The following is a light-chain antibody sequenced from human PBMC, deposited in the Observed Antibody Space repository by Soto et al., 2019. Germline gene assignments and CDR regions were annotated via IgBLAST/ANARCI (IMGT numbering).Light chain of an antibody. CDR1: QGIGVY. V-gene: IGKV1-27*01. CDR3: QKYNSAPLT. Sequence: DIQMTQSPSSVSASLGDRVTITCRASQGIGVYLAWFQQKPGNVPKLLIYAASTLQSGVPSRLSGSGSGTDFTLTISSLQPEDVATYYCQKYNSAPLTFGGGTTVEIK. CDR2: AAS. J-gene: IGKJ4*01.